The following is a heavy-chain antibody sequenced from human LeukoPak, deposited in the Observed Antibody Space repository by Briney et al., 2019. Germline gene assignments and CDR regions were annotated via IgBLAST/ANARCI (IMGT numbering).Heavy chain of an antibody. CDR3: ARDPDYGDYGWFDP. V-gene: IGHV3-53*01. CDR2: IYSGGST. J-gene: IGHJ5*02. D-gene: IGHD4-17*01. CDR1: GFTVSSNY. Sequence: PGGSLRLSCAASGFTVSSNYMSWVRQAPGKGLEWVSVIYSGGSTYYADSVKGRFTISRDNAKNSLYLQMNSLRAEDTAVYYCARDPDYGDYGWFDPWGQGTLVTVSS.